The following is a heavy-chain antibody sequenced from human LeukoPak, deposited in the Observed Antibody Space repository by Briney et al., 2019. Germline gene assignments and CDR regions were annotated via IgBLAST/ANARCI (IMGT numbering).Heavy chain of an antibody. CDR1: GFTFDDYA. J-gene: IGHJ3*02. V-gene: IGHV3-9*03. D-gene: IGHD2-2*02. CDR2: ISWNSGSI. Sequence: PGGSLRLSCAASGFTFDDYAMHWVRQAPGKGLEWVSGISWNSGSIGYADSVKGRFTISRDNAKNSLYLQMNSLRAEDMALYYCARGEGCSSTSCYRDAFDIWGQGTMVTVSS. CDR3: ARGEGCSSTSCYRDAFDI.